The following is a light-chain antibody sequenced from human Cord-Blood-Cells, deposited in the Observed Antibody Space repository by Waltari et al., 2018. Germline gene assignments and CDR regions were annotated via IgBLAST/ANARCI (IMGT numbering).Light chain of an antibody. CDR1: SSDVGGFNY. CDR2: DVS. Sequence: QSALTQPASVSGSPGQSITISCTGTSSDVGGFNYVPWYQQHPGKDPKLMIYDVSNRPSGVSNRFSGSKSGNTASLTISGLQAEDEADYYCSSYTSSSTRVFGGGTKLTVL. CDR3: SSYTSSSTRV. V-gene: IGLV2-14*01. J-gene: IGLJ3*02.